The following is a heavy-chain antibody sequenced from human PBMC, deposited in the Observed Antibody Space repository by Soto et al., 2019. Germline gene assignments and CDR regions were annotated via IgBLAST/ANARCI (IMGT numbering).Heavy chain of an antibody. CDR3: ARERQQWPPDYFYY. D-gene: IGHD6-19*01. Sequence: QVQLVESGGGVVQPGRSLRLSCAASGFTFSSYAMHWVRQAPGKGLEWVAVISYDGSNKYYADSVKGRFTISRDNSKNTLYLQMNSLRAEDTAVYYCARERQQWPPDYFYYWGQGTLVTVSS. J-gene: IGHJ4*02. CDR2: ISYDGSNK. V-gene: IGHV3-30-3*01. CDR1: GFTFSSYA.